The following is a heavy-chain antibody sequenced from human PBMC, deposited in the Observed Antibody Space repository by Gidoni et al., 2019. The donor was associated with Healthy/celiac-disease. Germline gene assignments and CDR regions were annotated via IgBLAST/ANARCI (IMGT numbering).Heavy chain of an antibody. J-gene: IGHJ4*02. CDR1: GGSFSGYY. V-gene: IGHV4-34*01. CDR3: ARGRGTGYYFSNTNFDY. CDR2: INHSGST. D-gene: IGHD3-9*01. Sequence: QVQLQQWGAGLFKPSETLSLTCAVYGGSFSGYYWSWIRQPPGKGLEWIGEINHSGSTNYNPSLKSRVTISVDTSKNQFSLKLSSVTAADTAVYYCARGRGTGYYFSNTNFDYWGQGTLVTVSS.